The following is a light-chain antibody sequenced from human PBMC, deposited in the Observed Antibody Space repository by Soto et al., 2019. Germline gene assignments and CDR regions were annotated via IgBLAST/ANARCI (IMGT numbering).Light chain of an antibody. J-gene: IGKJ1*01. CDR3: QQYDSSPRT. Sequence: EVVMTQSPATLSLSPGERATLSCRASQSVSSNFLAWYQQKPGQPPRLLIYGASNRATGIPDRFSGSGSGTDFTLTISRLEPEDFAVYYCQQYDSSPRTFGQGTKVDIK. V-gene: IGKV3-20*01. CDR2: GAS. CDR1: QSVSSNF.